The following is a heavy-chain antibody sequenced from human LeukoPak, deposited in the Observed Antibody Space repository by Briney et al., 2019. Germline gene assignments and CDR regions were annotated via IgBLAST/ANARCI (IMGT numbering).Heavy chain of an antibody. V-gene: IGHV1-18*01. D-gene: IGHD3-10*01. CDR2: ISAYNGNT. CDR1: GYTFSRSG. J-gene: IGHJ4*02. Sequence: GPVKSSCKASGYTFSRSGICRGRQTRGQGCEWMGWISAYNGNTNHAQKLQGRVTMTTDTSTSTGYMELRSLRSDDTAVYYCARTMVRGDFDYWGQGTLVTVSS. CDR3: ARTMVRGDFDY.